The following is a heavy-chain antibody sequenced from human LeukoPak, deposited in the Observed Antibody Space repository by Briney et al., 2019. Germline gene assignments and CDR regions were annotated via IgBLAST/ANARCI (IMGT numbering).Heavy chain of an antibody. J-gene: IGHJ5*02. CDR1: GFTFSNYW. Sequence: GGSLRPSCAATGFTFSNYWMHRVRQPPGKGLVWVSRIYVDGRTTNYADSVKGRFTISRDNAKNTVYLEMNSLSVEDTATYYCIRDFRSADLWGQGTLVTVTS. V-gene: IGHV3-74*01. CDR2: IYVDGRTT. CDR3: IRDFRSADL.